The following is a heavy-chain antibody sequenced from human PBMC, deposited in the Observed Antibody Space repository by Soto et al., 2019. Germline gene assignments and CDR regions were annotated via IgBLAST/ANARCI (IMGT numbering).Heavy chain of an antibody. J-gene: IGHJ5*02. Sequence: SETLSLTCAVSGGSISSGGYSWSWIRQPPGKGLEWIGYIYHSGSTYYNPSLKSRVTISVDRSKNQFSLKLSSVTAADTAVYYCARFFRDASWFDPWGQGTLVTVSS. CDR2: IYHSGST. CDR1: GGSISSGGYS. CDR3: ARFFRDASWFDP. V-gene: IGHV4-30-2*01.